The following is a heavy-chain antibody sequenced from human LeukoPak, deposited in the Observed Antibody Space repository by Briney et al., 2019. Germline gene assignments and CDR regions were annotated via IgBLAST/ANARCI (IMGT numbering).Heavy chain of an antibody. D-gene: IGHD3-22*01. CDR3: ARDSDSSFEGVPFDY. V-gene: IGHV3-23*01. J-gene: IGHJ4*02. CDR2: ISDSGGST. Sequence: GGSLRLSCTASGFTLSSYAMAWVRQAPGKGLDWVSTISDSGGSTFYADSVKGRFTISRDNSKNTLYLQMNSLRGEDTAVYYCARDSDSSFEGVPFDYWGQGTLVTVSS. CDR1: GFTLSSYA.